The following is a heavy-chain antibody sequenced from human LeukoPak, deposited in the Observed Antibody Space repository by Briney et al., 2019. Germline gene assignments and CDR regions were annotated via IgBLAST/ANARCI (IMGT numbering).Heavy chain of an antibody. J-gene: IGHJ4*02. CDR1: GYSFTSSW. CDR3: ARHRSVEMATISPAGDY. CDR2: IYPGDSDT. V-gene: IGHV5-51*01. D-gene: IGHD5-24*01. Sequence: GESLKISCKGSGYSFTSSWFAWVRQIPGKGLGWLGIIYPGDSDTRYSPSFQGQVTISADKSISTAYLQWSSLKASDTAMYYCARHRSVEMATISPAGDYWGQGTLVTVSS.